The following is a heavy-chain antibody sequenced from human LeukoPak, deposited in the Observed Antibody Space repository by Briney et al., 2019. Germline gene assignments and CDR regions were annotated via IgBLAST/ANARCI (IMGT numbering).Heavy chain of an antibody. CDR3: ATGSTVTTLPYFYYFMHI. Sequence: ASVKVSCKASGYTFTENYMHWVRQAPGQGLEWMGWINPNSGGTNYAQKFQGRVTMTRDTSINTAYMELNRLKSDDTAVYYCATGSTVTTLPYFYYFMHIWGKGTTVTISS. CDR1: GYTFTENY. D-gene: IGHD4-17*01. CDR2: INPNSGGT. V-gene: IGHV1-2*02. J-gene: IGHJ6*03.